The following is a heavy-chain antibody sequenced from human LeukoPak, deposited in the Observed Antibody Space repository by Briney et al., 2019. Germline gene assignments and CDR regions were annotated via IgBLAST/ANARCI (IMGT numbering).Heavy chain of an antibody. CDR3: ARGGTLTWAGINDY. J-gene: IGHJ4*02. Sequence: ASVKVSCKASGYTFASYYLHWVRQAPGQGLEWMGIINPSGGTTSYAQKFQGRVTMTRDMSTSTVYMELSSLRSEDTAVYYCARGGTLTWAGINDYWGQGTLVTVSS. V-gene: IGHV1-46*01. CDR2: INPSGGTT. D-gene: IGHD1-1*01. CDR1: GYTFASYY.